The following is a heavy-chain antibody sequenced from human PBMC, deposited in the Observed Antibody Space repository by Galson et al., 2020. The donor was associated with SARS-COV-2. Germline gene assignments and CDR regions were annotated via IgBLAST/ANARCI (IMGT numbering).Heavy chain of an antibody. CDR3: AIYNDYGDYHFDY. CDR1: GFTFSSYS. V-gene: IGHV3-21*01. CDR2: ISSSSSYI. Sequence: GESLKISCAASGFTFSSYSMNWVRQAPGKGLEWVSSISSSSSYIYYADSVKGRFTISRDNAKNSLYLQMNSLRAEDTAVYYCAIYNDYGDYHFDYWGQGTLVTVSS. D-gene: IGHD4-17*01. J-gene: IGHJ4*02.